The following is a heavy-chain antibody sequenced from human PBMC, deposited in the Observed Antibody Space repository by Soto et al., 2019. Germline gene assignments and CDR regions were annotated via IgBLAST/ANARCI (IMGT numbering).Heavy chain of an antibody. Sequence: SLTCTVSGGSISSYYWSWIRQPAGKGLEWIGRIYTSGSTNYNPSLKSRVTMSVDTSKNQFSLKLSSVTAADTAVYYCARDFGIAADHGMDVWGQGTTVTVSS. CDR2: IYTSGST. D-gene: IGHD6-13*01. CDR1: GGSISSYY. V-gene: IGHV4-4*07. J-gene: IGHJ6*02. CDR3: ARDFGIAADHGMDV.